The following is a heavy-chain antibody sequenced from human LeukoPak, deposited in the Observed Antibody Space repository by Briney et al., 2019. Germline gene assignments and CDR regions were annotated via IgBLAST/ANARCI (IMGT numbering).Heavy chain of an antibody. V-gene: IGHV1-24*01. Sequence: EASVTVSCTVSGYTLTELSMHWVRQAPGKGLEWMGGFDPEDGETIYAQKFQGRVTMTEDTSADTAYMELSSLSSEDTAVYYCATYYYDSSGYYPFDYWGQGTLVTVSS. D-gene: IGHD3-22*01. CDR3: ATYYYDSSGYYPFDY. CDR1: GYTLTELS. J-gene: IGHJ4*02. CDR2: FDPEDGET.